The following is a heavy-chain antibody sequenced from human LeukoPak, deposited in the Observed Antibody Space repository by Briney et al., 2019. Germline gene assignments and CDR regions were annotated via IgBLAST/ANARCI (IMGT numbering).Heavy chain of an antibody. CDR1: GYTFTGYP. V-gene: IGHV1-2*02. J-gene: IGHJ3*02. CDR2: INPNSGGT. Sequence: ASVKVSCKASGYTFTGYPMHWVRQGPGQGLEWMGWINPNSGGTNYVQKFQGRVTMTRDTSISTAYMELSRLRSDDTAVYYCARVWGIVVVVAATQYAFDIWGQGTMVTVSS. D-gene: IGHD2-15*01. CDR3: ARVWGIVVVVAATQYAFDI.